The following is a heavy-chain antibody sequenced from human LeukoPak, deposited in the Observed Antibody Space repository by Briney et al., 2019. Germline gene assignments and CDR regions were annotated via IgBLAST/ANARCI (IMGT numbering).Heavy chain of an antibody. D-gene: IGHD1-1*01. CDR1: GFPFSDYS. J-gene: IGHJ4*02. CDR2: TGISSGNT. V-gene: IGHV3-48*04. Sequence: GGSLRLSCTASGFPFSDYSMNWVRQAPGKGLEWISYTGISSGNTKYADSVKGRFTISADNARNSLYLQMNSLRVEDTAVYYCARDHNYVFDNWGQGTLVSVSS. CDR3: ARDHNYVFDN.